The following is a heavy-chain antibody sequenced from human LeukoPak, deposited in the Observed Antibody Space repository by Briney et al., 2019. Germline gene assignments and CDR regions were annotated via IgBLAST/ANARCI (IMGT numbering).Heavy chain of an antibody. Sequence: SETLSLTCTVSGGSISSHYWSWIRQPAGKGLEWIGRIYTSGSTNYNPSLKSRVTMSVDTSKNQFSLKLSSVTAADTAVYYCARDLSYSSSSPSFDYWGQGTLVTVSS. CDR2: IYTSGST. CDR3: ARDLSYSSSSPSFDY. CDR1: GGSISSHY. D-gene: IGHD6-6*01. V-gene: IGHV4-4*07. J-gene: IGHJ4*02.